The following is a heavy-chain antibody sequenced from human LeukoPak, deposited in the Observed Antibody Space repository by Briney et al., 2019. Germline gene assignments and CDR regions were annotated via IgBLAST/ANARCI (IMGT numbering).Heavy chain of an antibody. CDR1: GFTFSSRDW. CDR3: AREAVEGQYSSGRDY. J-gene: IGHJ4*02. CDR2: IKQDGSEK. Sequence: GGSLLLSCVASGFTFSSRDWMTWVRQAPGTGLEWVANIKQDGSEKYYVDSVKGRFTISRDNAKNSLYLQMNSLRAEDTAVYYCAREAVEGQYSSGRDYWGQGTLVTVSS. D-gene: IGHD6-19*01. V-gene: IGHV3-7*01.